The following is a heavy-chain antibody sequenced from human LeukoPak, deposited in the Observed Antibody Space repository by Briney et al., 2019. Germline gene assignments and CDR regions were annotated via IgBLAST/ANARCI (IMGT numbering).Heavy chain of an antibody. Sequence: GGSLRLSCAASGFTFDDYAMHWVRQAPGKGLEWVSGISWNSGSIGYADSVKGRFTISRDNAKNSLYLQMNSLRAEDTALYYCAKDPYCSGGSCHPEWGQGTLVTVSS. V-gene: IGHV3-9*01. CDR2: ISWNSGSI. D-gene: IGHD2-15*01. CDR3: AKDPYCSGGSCHPE. CDR1: GFTFDDYA. J-gene: IGHJ4*02.